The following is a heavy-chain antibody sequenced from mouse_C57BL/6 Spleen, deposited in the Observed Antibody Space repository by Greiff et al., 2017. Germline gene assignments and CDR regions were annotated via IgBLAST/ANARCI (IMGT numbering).Heavy chain of an antibody. CDR1: GYTFTSYW. J-gene: IGHJ4*01. D-gene: IGHD1-2*01. V-gene: IGHV1-55*01. CDR2: IYPGSGST. Sequence: VQLQQPGAELVKPGASVKMSCKASGYTFTSYWITWVKQRPGQGLVWIGDIYPGSGSTNYNEKFKSKATLTVDTSSSTAYMQLSSLTSEDSAVYYCARAGPALRAMDYWGQGTSVTVSS. CDR3: ARAGPALRAMDY.